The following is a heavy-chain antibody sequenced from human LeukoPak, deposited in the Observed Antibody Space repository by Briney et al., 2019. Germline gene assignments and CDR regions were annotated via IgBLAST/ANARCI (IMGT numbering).Heavy chain of an antibody. Sequence: SETLSLTCAVYRGSFSGYYWSWIRQPPGKGLEWIGEINHSGSTNYNPSLKSRVTISVDASKNQFSLKLSSVTAADTAVYYCARLPYYPYYYGMDVWGQGTTVTVSS. J-gene: IGHJ6*02. CDR3: ARLPYYPYYYGMDV. CDR1: RGSFSGYY. CDR2: INHSGST. V-gene: IGHV4-34*01.